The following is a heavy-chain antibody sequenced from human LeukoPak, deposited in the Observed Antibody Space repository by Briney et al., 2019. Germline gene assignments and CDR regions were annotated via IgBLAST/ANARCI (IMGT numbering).Heavy chain of an antibody. Sequence: SETLSLTCTVSGDSISSYYWSWIRQPPGKGLEWIGYIYYSGSTNYNPSLKSRVTISVDTSKNQFSLKLSSVTAADTAVYYCASETRDSSGYYLFDYWGQGTLVTVSS. CDR1: GDSISSYY. CDR2: IYYSGST. CDR3: ASETRDSSGYYLFDY. J-gene: IGHJ4*02. D-gene: IGHD3-22*01. V-gene: IGHV4-59*01.